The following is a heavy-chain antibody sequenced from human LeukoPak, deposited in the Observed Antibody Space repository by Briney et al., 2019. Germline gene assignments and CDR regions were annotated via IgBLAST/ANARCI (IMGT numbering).Heavy chain of an antibody. Sequence: NPSETLSLTCSVSADSMSGYYWGLIRQPPGKGLEWIGYIYYSGTTTYNPSLRSRVTISIDTSKNQFSLKLSSVTAADTAVYYCARDTYDFWRWVSESWGQGTLVTVSS. D-gene: IGHD3-3*01. CDR2: IYYSGTT. V-gene: IGHV4-59*12. CDR1: ADSMSGYY. CDR3: ARDTYDFWRWVSES. J-gene: IGHJ4*02.